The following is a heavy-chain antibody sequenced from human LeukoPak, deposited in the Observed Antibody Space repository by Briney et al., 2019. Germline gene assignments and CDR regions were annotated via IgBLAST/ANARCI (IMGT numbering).Heavy chain of an antibody. Sequence: SVKVSCXASGGTFSIYAISWVRQAHGQGLEWMGRIIPIFGTANYAQKFQGRVTITTDESTSTAYMELSSLRSEDTAVYYCARSPFDDFWSGYYTEYFDYWGQGTLVTVSS. V-gene: IGHV1-69*05. D-gene: IGHD3-3*01. CDR2: IIPIFGTA. CDR1: GGTFSIYA. CDR3: ARSPFDDFWSGYYTEYFDY. J-gene: IGHJ4*02.